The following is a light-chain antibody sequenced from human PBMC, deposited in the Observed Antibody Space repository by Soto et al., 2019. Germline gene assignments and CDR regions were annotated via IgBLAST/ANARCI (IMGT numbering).Light chain of an antibody. CDR2: WAS. CDR1: QSVLYSSNNKNY. J-gene: IGKJ4*01. CDR3: QQYYSTPLT. Sequence: DIVMTPSPDSLAVSLGERATINCKSSQSVLYSSNNKNYLAWYQQKPGQPPKLLIYWASTRESGVPDRFSGSGSGTDFTLTISSLQAEDAAVYYCQQYYSTPLTFGGGTKVEIK. V-gene: IGKV4-1*01.